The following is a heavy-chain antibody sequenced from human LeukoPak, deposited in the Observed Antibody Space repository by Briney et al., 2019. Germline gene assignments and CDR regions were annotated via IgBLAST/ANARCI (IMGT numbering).Heavy chain of an antibody. V-gene: IGHV3-7*03. CDR3: ARGGGLDV. J-gene: IGHJ6*02. CDR2: INHNGNVN. D-gene: IGHD3-16*01. CDR1: GFTFSSYW. Sequence: GGSQRLSCAASGFTFSSYWMNWARQAPGKGLEWVASINHNGNVNYYVDSVKGRFTISRDNAKNSLYLQMSNLRAEDTAVYFCARGGGLDVWGQGATVTVSS.